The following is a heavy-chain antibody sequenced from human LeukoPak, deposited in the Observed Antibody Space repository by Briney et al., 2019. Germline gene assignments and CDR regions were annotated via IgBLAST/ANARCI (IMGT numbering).Heavy chain of an antibody. J-gene: IGHJ4*02. V-gene: IGHV4-4*07. Sequence: PSETLSLTCTVSGGSISSYYWSWIRQPAGKGLEWIGRIYTSGSTYYNPPLKSRVTISVDRSKNQFSLKLSSVTAADTAVYYCARDAPNWNYFDYWGQGTLVTVSS. D-gene: IGHD1-20*01. CDR3: ARDAPNWNYFDY. CDR1: GGSISSYY. CDR2: IYTSGST.